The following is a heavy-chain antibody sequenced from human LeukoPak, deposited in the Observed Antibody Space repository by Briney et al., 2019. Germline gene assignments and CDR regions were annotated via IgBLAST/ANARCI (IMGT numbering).Heavy chain of an antibody. CDR3: ARDIVSGSTSYYYYGMDV. Sequence: GGSLRLSCAASGFTFSDYYMSWIRQAPGKGLEWVSYISSSGSTIYYADSVKGRFTISRDNAKNSLYLQMNSLRAEDTAVYYCARDIVSGSTSYYYYGMDVWGQGTLVTVSS. CDR2: ISSSGSTI. J-gene: IGHJ6*02. CDR1: GFTFSDYY. D-gene: IGHD3-10*01. V-gene: IGHV3-11*01.